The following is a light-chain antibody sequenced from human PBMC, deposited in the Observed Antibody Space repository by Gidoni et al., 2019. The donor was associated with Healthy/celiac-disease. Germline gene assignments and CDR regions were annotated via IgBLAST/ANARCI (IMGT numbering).Light chain of an antibody. CDR2: KAS. V-gene: IGKV1-5*03. CDR3: QQYNSYPLT. Sequence: DIQMTQSPSTLSASVGDRVTITCRASQSSSSWLAWYQQKPGKAPKLLIYKASSLESGVPSRFSGSGSGTEFTLTISSLQPDDFATYYCQQYNSYPLTFXGXTKVEIK. CDR1: QSSSSW. J-gene: IGKJ4*01.